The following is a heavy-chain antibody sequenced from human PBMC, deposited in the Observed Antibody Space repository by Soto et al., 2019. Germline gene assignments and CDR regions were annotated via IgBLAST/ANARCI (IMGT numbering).Heavy chain of an antibody. V-gene: IGHV3-48*01. D-gene: IGHD5-18*01. Sequence: PGXSLRLPCAASGFTFSSYSLNWIRQAPVKELELVSFISYTGGSTIYYADSVKGRFTISRDNAKNSVYLQMNSLRAEDTAVYYCARDYSSYGPFDYWGQGTLVTVSS. J-gene: IGHJ4*02. CDR2: ISYTGGSTI. CDR1: GFTFSSYS. CDR3: ARDYSSYGPFDY.